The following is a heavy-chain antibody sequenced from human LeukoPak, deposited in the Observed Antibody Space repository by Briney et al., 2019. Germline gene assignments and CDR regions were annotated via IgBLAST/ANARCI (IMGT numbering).Heavy chain of an antibody. J-gene: IGHJ4*02. CDR3: ARRYCSGGSCYGY. CDR1: GFTFSSYA. D-gene: IGHD2-15*01. V-gene: IGHV3-23*01. Sequence: GGSLRLSCAASGFTFSSYAMSWVRQAPGKGLEWVSAISGSGGSTYYADSVKGRFTISRDNSKNTLYLQMNSLRAEDTAVYYCARRYCSGGSCYGYWGQGTLVTVSS. CDR2: ISGSGGST.